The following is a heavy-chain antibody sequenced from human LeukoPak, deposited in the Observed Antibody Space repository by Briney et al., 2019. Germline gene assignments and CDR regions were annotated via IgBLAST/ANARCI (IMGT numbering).Heavy chain of an antibody. CDR3: ARDQDIVVVTAIWYY. Sequence: GRSLRLSCAASGSTFSSYAMHWVRQAPGKGLEWVAVISYDGSNKYYADSVKGRFTISRDNSKNTLYLQMNSLRAEDTAVYYCARDQDIVVVTAIWYYWGQGTLVTVSS. J-gene: IGHJ4*02. CDR1: GSTFSSYA. V-gene: IGHV3-30*04. D-gene: IGHD2-21*02. CDR2: ISYDGSNK.